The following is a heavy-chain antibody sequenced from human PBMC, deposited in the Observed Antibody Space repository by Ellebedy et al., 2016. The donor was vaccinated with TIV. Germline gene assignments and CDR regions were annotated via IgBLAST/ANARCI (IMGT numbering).Heavy chain of an antibody. CDR1: GFTFSSYG. Sequence: GESLKISXAASGFTFSSYGMHWVRQAPGKGLEWVSAISGSGGSTYYADSVKGRFTISRENAKNSLYLQMNSLRAGDTAVYYCARSGGQLELDYWGQGTLVTVSS. J-gene: IGHJ4*02. V-gene: IGHV3-23*01. D-gene: IGHD6-6*01. CDR2: ISGSGGST. CDR3: ARSGGQLELDY.